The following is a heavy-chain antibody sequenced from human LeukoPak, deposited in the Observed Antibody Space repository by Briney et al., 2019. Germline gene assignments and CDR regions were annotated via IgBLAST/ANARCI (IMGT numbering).Heavy chain of an antibody. CDR2: IWYDGSNK. CDR3: TKGSHSSGYYVFDY. D-gene: IGHD3-22*01. J-gene: IGHJ4*02. CDR1: GFTFSSYG. Sequence: GGSLRLSCAASGFTFSSYGMHWVRQAPGKGLEWVAVIWYDGSNKYYADSVKGRFTISRDNSKNTLYLQMNSLRAEDTAVYYCTKGSHSSGYYVFDYWGQGTLVTVSS. V-gene: IGHV3-33*06.